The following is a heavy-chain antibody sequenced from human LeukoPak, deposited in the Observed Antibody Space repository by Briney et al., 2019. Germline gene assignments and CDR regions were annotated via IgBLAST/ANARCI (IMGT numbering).Heavy chain of an antibody. V-gene: IGHV1-18*01. CDR1: GYTFTSYG. Sequence: ASVKVSCKASGYTFTSYGISWVRQAPGQGLEWMGWISPYNGNTNYAQKLQGRVTMTTDTSTSTAYMELRSLRSDDTAVYYCARVFYDYVWGSFPFDYWGQGTLVTVSS. CDR2: ISPYNGNT. CDR3: ARVFYDYVWGSFPFDY. J-gene: IGHJ4*02. D-gene: IGHD3-16*01.